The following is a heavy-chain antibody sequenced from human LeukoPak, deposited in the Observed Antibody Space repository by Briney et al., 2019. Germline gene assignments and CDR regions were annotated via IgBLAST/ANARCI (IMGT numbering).Heavy chain of an antibody. CDR3: AKGQGAPPEITMVRGGDYYYYGMDV. V-gene: IGHV3-23*01. D-gene: IGHD3-10*01. Sequence: PGGSLRLSCAASGFTFSSYAMSWVRQAPGKGLEWVSAISGSGGSTYYADSVKGRFTISRDNSKNTLYLQMNSLRAEDTAVYYCAKGQGAPPEITMVRGGDYYYYGMDVWGQGTTVTVSS. J-gene: IGHJ6*02. CDR1: GFTFSSYA. CDR2: ISGSGGST.